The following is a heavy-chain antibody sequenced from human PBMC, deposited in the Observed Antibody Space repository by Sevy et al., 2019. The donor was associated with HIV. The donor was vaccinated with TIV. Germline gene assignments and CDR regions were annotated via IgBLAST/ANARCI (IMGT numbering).Heavy chain of an antibody. J-gene: IGHJ4*02. D-gene: IGHD4-17*01. CDR3: ARARDCADYGLSKFDY. CDR1: GYTFTSYG. V-gene: IGHV1-18*01. CDR2: ISAYNGNT. Sequence: GPPVKVSCKASGYTFTSYGISWVRQAPGQGLEWMGWISAYNGNTNYAQKLQGRVTMTTDTSTSTAYMELRSLRSDDTAVYYCARARDCADYGLSKFDYWGQGTLVTVSS.